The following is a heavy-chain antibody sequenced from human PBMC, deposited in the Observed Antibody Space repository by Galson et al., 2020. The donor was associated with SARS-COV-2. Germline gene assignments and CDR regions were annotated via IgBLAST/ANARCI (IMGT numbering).Heavy chain of an antibody. Sequence: SQTLSLTCTVSGGSISTYYWNWIRQPAGKGLEWIGRIYTNDYTNYNPSLKSRVTMSVDTSKNQFSLKLTSVTAADTAVYYCARGGDRGYSGYDYDYWGQGTLVTFSS. CDR3: ARGGDRGYSGYDYDY. D-gene: IGHD5-12*01. J-gene: IGHJ4*02. V-gene: IGHV4-4*07. CDR1: GGSISTYY. CDR2: IYTNDYT.